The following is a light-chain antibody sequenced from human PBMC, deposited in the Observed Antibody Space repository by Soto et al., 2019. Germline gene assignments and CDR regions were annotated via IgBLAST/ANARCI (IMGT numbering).Light chain of an antibody. CDR2: DAS. V-gene: IGKV3-11*01. Sequence: EIVLTHSPATLSFSPGEGATLSCRASQYVANSLAWYQQKPGQAPGLLIYDASDRATGIPGRFSGSGSGTDFTLSISSLEPEDFAVYYCQQRSDWPPITFGQGTRLEIK. J-gene: IGKJ5*01. CDR1: QYVANS. CDR3: QQRSDWPPIT.